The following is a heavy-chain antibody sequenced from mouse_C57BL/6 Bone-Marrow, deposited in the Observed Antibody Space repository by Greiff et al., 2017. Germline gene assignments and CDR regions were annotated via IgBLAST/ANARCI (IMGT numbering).Heavy chain of an antibody. D-gene: IGHD2-3*01. V-gene: IGHV1-69*01. CDR2: IDPSDSYT. J-gene: IGHJ2*01. CDR1: GYTFTSYW. CDR3: ARDDGYYDYFDY. Sequence: VQLQQPGAELVMPGASVKLSCKASGYTFTSYWMNWVKQRPGQGLEWIGEIDPSDSYTNYNQKFKGKSTLTVDKSSSTAYMQLSSLTSEDSAVYYCARDDGYYDYFDYWGQGTALTVSS.